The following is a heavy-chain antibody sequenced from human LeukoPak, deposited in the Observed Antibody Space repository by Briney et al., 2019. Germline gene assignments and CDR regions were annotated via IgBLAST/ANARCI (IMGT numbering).Heavy chain of an antibody. CDR3: TTGGVTTVTTGDY. Sequence: GGSLRLSCAASGFTFSNAWMSWVRQAPGKGLEWVGRIKSKTDGGTADYAAPVRGRFTISRDDSKNTLYLQMNSLKTEDTAVYYCTTGGVTTVTTGDYWGQGTLVTVSS. D-gene: IGHD4-17*01. J-gene: IGHJ4*02. V-gene: IGHV3-15*01. CDR2: IKSKTDGGTA. CDR1: GFTFSNAW.